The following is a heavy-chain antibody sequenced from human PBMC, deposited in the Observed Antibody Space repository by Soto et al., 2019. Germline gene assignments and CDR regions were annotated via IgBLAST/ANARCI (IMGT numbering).Heavy chain of an antibody. CDR1: GGTFTTYD. CDR2: IIPLFDAT. V-gene: IGHV1-69*06. Sequence: QVQLVQSGAEVRKPGSSVKVSCKASGGTFTTYDISWVRQAPGQGLEWMGGIIPLFDATKYAQTFQGRVKITADKYTGTEYMELSSRRSAYTAMSYWAVDRISSWYNGTVYVASWGPGNLVHVSS. J-gene: IGHJ4*01. CDR3: AVDRISSWYNGTVYVAS. D-gene: IGHD6-13*01.